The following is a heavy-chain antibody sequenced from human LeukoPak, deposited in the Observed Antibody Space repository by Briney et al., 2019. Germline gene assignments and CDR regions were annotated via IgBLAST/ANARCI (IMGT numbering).Heavy chain of an antibody. CDR3: ARRRNDYGGNSGDY. Sequence: GGSVKVSCKASGYTFTGYYMHWVRQAPGQGLEWMGWINPNSGGTNYAQNLQDRVTMTTDTSTSIAYMELRGLISDDTAVYYCARRRNDYGGNSGDYWGQGTLVTVSS. D-gene: IGHD4-23*01. CDR1: GYTFTGYY. V-gene: IGHV1-2*02. CDR2: INPNSGGT. J-gene: IGHJ4*02.